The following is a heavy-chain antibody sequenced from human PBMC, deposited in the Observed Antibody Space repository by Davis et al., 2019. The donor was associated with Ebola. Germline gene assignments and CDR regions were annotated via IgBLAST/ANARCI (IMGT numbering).Heavy chain of an antibody. CDR2: IRTKAYAGTT. Sequence: GESLKISCTASGFSFDDYAMNWVRQAPGKGLEWVGFIRTKAYAGTTEYAASVKGRFTISRDDSKYVAYLQMNSLKTEDTGVYYCIRGGGEYYSGYFDLWGRGTLLTVSS. J-gene: IGHJ2*01. CDR3: IRGGGEYYSGYFDL. CDR1: GFSFDDYA. V-gene: IGHV3-49*04. D-gene: IGHD2/OR15-2a*01.